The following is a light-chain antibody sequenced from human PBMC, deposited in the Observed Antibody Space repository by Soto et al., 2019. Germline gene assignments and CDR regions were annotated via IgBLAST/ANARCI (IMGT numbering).Light chain of an antibody. CDR2: GAS. CDR1: QSISSY. CDR3: YQHYNCPPWT. V-gene: IGKV3D-15*01. Sequence: DIVMTHSPATVSVSPGERATISCGASQSISSYLHLYQQKPGQAPTLLLYGASTLHSGIPARFSGSGSGTEFTLTLSSLQPEDFAVYLCYQHYNCPPWTFGQGTKVDIK. J-gene: IGKJ1*01.